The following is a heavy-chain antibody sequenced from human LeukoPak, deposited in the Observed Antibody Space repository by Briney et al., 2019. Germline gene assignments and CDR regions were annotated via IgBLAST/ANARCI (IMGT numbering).Heavy chain of an antibody. CDR3: ATCRADCTNGVCYMGYFDY. Sequence: GGSLRLSCAASGFTFSDYYMSWIRQAPGKGLEWVSYISSSGSTIYYADSEKGRFTISRDNAKNSLYLQMNSLRAEDTAVYYCATCRADCTNGVCYMGYFDYWGQGTLVTVSS. V-gene: IGHV3-11*01. CDR2: ISSSGSTI. D-gene: IGHD2-8*01. J-gene: IGHJ4*02. CDR1: GFTFSDYY.